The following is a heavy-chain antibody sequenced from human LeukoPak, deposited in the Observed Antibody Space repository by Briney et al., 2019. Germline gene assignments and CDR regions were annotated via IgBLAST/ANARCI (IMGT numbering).Heavy chain of an antibody. CDR1: GGSISSYY. Sequence: PSETLSLTCTVSGGSISSYYWSWIRQPAGKGLEWIGRIYTSGSTNYNPSLKSRVTMSVDTSKNQFSLKLSSVTAEDTAVYYCARGGYSYGAVYFDYWGQGTLVTVSS. D-gene: IGHD5-18*01. J-gene: IGHJ4*02. CDR3: ARGGYSYGAVYFDY. CDR2: IYTSGST. V-gene: IGHV4-4*07.